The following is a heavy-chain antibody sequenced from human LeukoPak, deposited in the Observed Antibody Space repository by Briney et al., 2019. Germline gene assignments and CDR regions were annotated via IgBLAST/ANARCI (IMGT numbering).Heavy chain of an antibody. CDR3: QVYYYDSSGYPDAFDI. V-gene: IGHV4-34*01. CDR1: GGSFSGYY. CDR2: INHSGST. J-gene: IGHJ3*02. Sequence: SETLSLTCAVDGGSFSGYYWSWIRQPPGKGLEWIGEINHSGSTNYNPSLKSRVTISVDTSKNQFSLKLSSVTAADTAVYYCQVYYYDSSGYPDAFDIWGQGTMVTVSS. D-gene: IGHD3-22*01.